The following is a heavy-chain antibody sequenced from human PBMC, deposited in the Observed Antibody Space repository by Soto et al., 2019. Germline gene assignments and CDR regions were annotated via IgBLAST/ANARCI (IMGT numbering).Heavy chain of an antibody. CDR2: IGGSGSTT. D-gene: IGHD2-15*01. V-gene: IGHV3-23*01. J-gene: IGHJ4*02. CDR3: ARDCGGGGSCTV. CDR1: GFFFSSSA. Sequence: EVQLLESGGGLVQPGGSLRLSCAASGFFFSSSAMSWVRQAPGKGLEWVSTIGGSGSTTYYADSVRGRFTVSRDNSRSTLYLQMNSLSADDTAIYYCARDCGGGGSCTVWGQGTRVTVSS.